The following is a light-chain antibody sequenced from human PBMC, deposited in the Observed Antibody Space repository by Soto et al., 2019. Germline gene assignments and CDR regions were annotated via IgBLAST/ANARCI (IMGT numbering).Light chain of an antibody. CDR3: SSYTSSSTLAV. Sequence: QPASVSGSPGQSITISCTGTSSDVGGYNYVSWYQQHPGKAPKLTIYDVSNRPSGVSNRFSGSKSGNTASLTISGLQAEDEADYYCSSYTSSSTLAVFGTGTKVTVL. CDR1: SSDVGGYNY. J-gene: IGLJ1*01. CDR2: DVS. V-gene: IGLV2-14*01.